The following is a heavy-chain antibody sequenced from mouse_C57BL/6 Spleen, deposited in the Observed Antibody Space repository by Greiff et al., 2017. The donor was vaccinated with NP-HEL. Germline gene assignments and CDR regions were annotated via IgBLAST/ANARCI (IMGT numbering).Heavy chain of an antibody. J-gene: IGHJ4*01. D-gene: IGHD1-1*01. CDR1: GFSLTSYG. V-gene: IGHV2-3*01. CDR2: IWGDGST. Sequence: VMLVESGPGLVAPSQSLSITCTVSGFSLTSYGVSWVRQPPGKGLEWLGVIWGDGSTNYHSALISRLSISKDNSKSQVFLKLNSLQTDDTATYYCAKIEIYYYGSSFYYYAMDYWGQGTSVTVSS. CDR3: AKIEIYYYGSSFYYYAMDY.